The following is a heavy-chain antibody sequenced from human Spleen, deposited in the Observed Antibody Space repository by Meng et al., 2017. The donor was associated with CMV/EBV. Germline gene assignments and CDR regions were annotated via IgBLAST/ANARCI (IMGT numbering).Heavy chain of an antibody. V-gene: IGHV5-51*01. CDR3: ARHVYDSSGFWFDP. J-gene: IGHJ5*02. CDR2: IYPDVSEI. CDR1: GYSFSTYW. Sequence: SGYSFSTYWIGWVRQMPGKGLEWMGIIYPDVSEIRYSPSFQGQVTISADKSISTAYLQWSSLKASDTAMYYCARHVYDSSGFWFDPWGQGTLVTVSS. D-gene: IGHD3-22*01.